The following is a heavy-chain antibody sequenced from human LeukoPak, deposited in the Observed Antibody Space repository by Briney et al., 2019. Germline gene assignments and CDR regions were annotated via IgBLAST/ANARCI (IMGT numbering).Heavy chain of an antibody. D-gene: IGHD2-15*01. CDR3: AGGCSTPRPECLSAFDI. CDR2: ISGSGGST. CDR1: GFTFSSYA. J-gene: IGHJ3*02. V-gene: IGHV3-23*01. Sequence: GGSLRLSCAASGFTFSSYAMSWVRQAPGKGLEWVSAISGSGGSTYYADSVKGRFTISRDNSKNTLYLQMNSLRAEDTAVYYCAGGCSTPRPECLSAFDIWGQGTMVTVSS.